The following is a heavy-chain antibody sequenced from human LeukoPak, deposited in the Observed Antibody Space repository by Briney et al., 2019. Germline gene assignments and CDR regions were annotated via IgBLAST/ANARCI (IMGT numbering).Heavy chain of an antibody. D-gene: IGHD3-16*01. CDR1: GLTFSSHW. CDR2: ISYDGSNK. J-gene: IGHJ6*02. V-gene: IGHV3-30-3*01. CDR3: ARGGCLDV. Sequence: PGGSLRLSCAASGLTFSSHWMHWVRQAPGKGLEWVAVISYDGSNKYYADSVKGRFTISRDNSKNTLYLQMNSLRAEDTAVYFCARGGCLDVWGQGATVTVSS.